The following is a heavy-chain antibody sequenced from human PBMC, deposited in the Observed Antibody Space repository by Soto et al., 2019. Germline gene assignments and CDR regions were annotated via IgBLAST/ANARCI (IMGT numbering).Heavy chain of an antibody. CDR1: GYAFTTYG. J-gene: IGHJ4*02. CDR2: ISAHNGNT. CDR3: ARGRYGDY. D-gene: IGHD1-1*01. Sequence: HVHLVQSGAEVKKAGASVKVSCQASGYAFTTYGITWVRQAPGQGLEWMGWISAHNGNTNYAQKLQGRVTVTRDTSTSTAYMELRSLRSDDTAVYYCARGRYGDYWGQGALVTVSS. V-gene: IGHV1-18*01.